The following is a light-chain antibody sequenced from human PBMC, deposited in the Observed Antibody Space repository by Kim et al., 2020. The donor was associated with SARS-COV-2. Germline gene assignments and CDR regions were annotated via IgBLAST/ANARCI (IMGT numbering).Light chain of an antibody. CDR3: FLSVGSGIWV. J-gene: IGLJ3*02. CDR1: SGSVSTSNY. Sequence: QTVVTQEPSFSVSPGGTVTLTCGLNSGSVSTSNYPTWYQQTPGQAPRSLIYNTYIRSSGVPDRFSGSILGNKAALTITGAQADDESDYYCFLSVGSGIWVFGGGTQLTVL. CDR2: NTY. V-gene: IGLV8-61*01.